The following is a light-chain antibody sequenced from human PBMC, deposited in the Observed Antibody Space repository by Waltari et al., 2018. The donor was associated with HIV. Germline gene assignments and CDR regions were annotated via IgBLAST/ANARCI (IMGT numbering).Light chain of an antibody. J-gene: IGLJ2*01. CDR2: ENS. CDR1: SSNLGNNF. V-gene: IGLV1-51*02. Sequence: QSVLTQPPSVSAAPGQKVSISCSGSSSNLGNNFVSWYQQLPGATPRLLIYENSVRPPGIPGRFSGSKSVTSATLDISGLQTGDEATYFCGAWDTRLSIVIFGGGTKLTVL. CDR3: GAWDTRLSIVI.